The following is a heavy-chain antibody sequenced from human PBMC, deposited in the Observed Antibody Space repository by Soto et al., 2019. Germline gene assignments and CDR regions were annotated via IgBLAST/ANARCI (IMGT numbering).Heavy chain of an antibody. CDR2: ISQSGST. V-gene: IGHV4-34*01. D-gene: IGHD2-2*01. CDR3: ARGSGIAVIPGELEDVHYDY. J-gene: IGHJ4*02. Sequence: QVQLQQWGAGLLKPSETLSLTCAVYGQSFSGHTWSWIRQSPGKGLEWIGEISQSGSTYYNPSLKTLVTISADSSKYYFSLTLNSVTAADTGVFYCARGSGIAVIPGELEDVHYDYCGQGTLVSVSS. CDR1: GQSFSGHT.